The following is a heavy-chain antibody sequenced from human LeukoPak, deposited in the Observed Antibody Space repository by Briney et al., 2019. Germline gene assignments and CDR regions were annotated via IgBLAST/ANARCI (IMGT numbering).Heavy chain of an antibody. D-gene: IGHD6-13*01. CDR3: ARATGYSSSWQNFDY. CDR2: INWNGGST. Sequence: GGSLRLSCAASGFISDDYAMSWVRQAPGKGLEWVSGINWNGGSTGYADSVKGRFTISRDNAKNSLYLQMNTLRAEDTALYYCARATGYSSSWQNFDYWGQGTLVTVSS. CDR1: GFISDDYA. J-gene: IGHJ4*02. V-gene: IGHV3-20*04.